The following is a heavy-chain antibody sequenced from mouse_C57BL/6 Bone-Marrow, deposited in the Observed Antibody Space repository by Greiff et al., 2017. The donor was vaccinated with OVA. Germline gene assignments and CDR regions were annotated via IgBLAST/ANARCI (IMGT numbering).Heavy chain of an antibody. Sequence: EVKLVESGGGLVQPGGSLKLSCAASGFTFSDYYMYWVRQTPEKRLEWVAYISNGGGSTYYPDTVKSRFTISRDNAKNTLYLQMSRLKSEDTAMYYCARPPTGTLYAMDYWGQGTSVTVSS. CDR1: GFTFSDYY. D-gene: IGHD4-1*02. CDR3: ARPPTGTLYAMDY. CDR2: ISNGGGST. J-gene: IGHJ4*01. V-gene: IGHV5-12*01.